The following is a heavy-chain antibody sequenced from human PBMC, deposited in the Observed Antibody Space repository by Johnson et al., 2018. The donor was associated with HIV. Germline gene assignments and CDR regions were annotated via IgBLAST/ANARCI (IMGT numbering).Heavy chain of an antibody. CDR1: RFTFSNAW. D-gene: IGHD2-15*01. CDR2: IKSKTDGGTT. J-gene: IGHJ3*02. CDR3: TTDREYCSGGSCYLNAFDI. V-gene: IGHV3-15*01. Sequence: VQVVESGGGVVQPGRSLRLSCAASRFTFSNAWMSWVRQAPGKGLEWVGRIKSKTDGGTTDYAAPVKGRFTISRDDSKNTLYLQMNSLKTEDTAVYYCTTDREYCSGGSCYLNAFDIWGQGTMVTVSS.